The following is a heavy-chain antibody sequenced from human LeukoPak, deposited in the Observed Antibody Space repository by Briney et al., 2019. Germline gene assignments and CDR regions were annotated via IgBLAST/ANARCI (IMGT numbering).Heavy chain of an antibody. CDR2: ISHSGST. D-gene: IGHD2-2*01. J-gene: IGHJ4*02. V-gene: IGHV4-34*01. CDR3: ARACSSTSCYDY. CDR1: GGSFSGYY. Sequence: SETLSLTCAVYGGSFSGYYWSWIRQPPGKGLEWIGEISHSGSTNYNPSLKSRVTISVDTSKNQFSLKLSSVTAADTAVYYCARACSSTSCYDYWGQGTLVTVSS.